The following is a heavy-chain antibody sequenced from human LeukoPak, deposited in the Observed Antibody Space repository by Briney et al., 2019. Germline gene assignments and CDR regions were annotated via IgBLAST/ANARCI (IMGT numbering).Heavy chain of an antibody. D-gene: IGHD3-22*01. CDR3: ARDRRLQYYYDSSGYLDP. V-gene: IGHV1-69*05. J-gene: IGHJ5*02. CDR2: IIPIFGTA. Sequence: GSSVKVSCKASGGTFSSYAISWVRQAPGQGLEWMGRIIPIFGTANYAQKFQGRVTITTDESTSTAYMELSSLRSEDTAVYYCARDRRLQYYYDSSGYLDPWGQGTLVTVSS. CDR1: GGTFSSYA.